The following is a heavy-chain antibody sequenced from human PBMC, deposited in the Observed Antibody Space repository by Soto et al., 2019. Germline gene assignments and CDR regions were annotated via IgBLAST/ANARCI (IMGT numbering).Heavy chain of an antibody. CDR2: IYYSGST. Sequence: PSETLSLTCTVSGGSISSGGYYWSWIRQHPGKGLEWIGYIYYSGSTYYNPSLKSRVTISVDTSKNQFSLKLSSVTAADTAVYYCARVGDYGDYVWVRNFDYWGQGTLVTVSS. CDR1: GGSISSGGYY. V-gene: IGHV4-31*03. D-gene: IGHD4-17*01. J-gene: IGHJ4*02. CDR3: ARVGDYGDYVWVRNFDY.